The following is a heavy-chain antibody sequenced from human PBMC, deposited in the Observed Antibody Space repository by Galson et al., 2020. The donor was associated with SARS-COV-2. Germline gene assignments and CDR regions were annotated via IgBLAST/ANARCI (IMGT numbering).Heavy chain of an antibody. CDR3: AREGSGSTDYRDS. Sequence: GGSLRLSCAASGFSFSSYSMNWVRQAPGKGLEWVSSISSSSSSMYYADSVKGRFTMSRDNTKNSLYLQIDSLRVEDTAGYYCAREGSGSTDYRDSWGQGTLVTVS. D-gene: IGHD1-26*01. CDR1: GFSFSSYS. V-gene: IGHV3-21*01. CDR2: ISSSSSSM. J-gene: IGHJ4*02.